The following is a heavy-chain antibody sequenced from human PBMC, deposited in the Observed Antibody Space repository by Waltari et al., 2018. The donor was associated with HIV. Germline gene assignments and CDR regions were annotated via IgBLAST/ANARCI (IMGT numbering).Heavy chain of an antibody. CDR3: TTDYNRATIAGRLFMDYFDY. J-gene: IGHJ4*02. D-gene: IGHD6-6*01. V-gene: IGHV3-15*01. CDR1: GFTFTNAW. CDR2: IKSKTDGGTT. Sequence: EVQLVESGGGLVKQGGSLGLSCAASGFTFTNAWMSWVRQAPGKGLEWVGRIKSKTDGGTTDYAAPVKDRFTFSRDDSRNTLYLQMNSLKTEDTAVYYCTTDYNRATIAGRLFMDYFDYWGQGALVTVSS.